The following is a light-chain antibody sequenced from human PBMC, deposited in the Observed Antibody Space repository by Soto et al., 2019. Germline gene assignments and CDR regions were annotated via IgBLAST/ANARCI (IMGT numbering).Light chain of an antibody. J-gene: IGLJ1*01. V-gene: IGLV1-47*01. CDR3: EAWDDSLSVLDV. Sequence: QSVLTHPPSASGTPVQRVTISCSGSTSNIGSNYVYWYQQLPGTAPKLLIYRDHYRPSGVPDRFSGSKSCTSASLAISRLRSDDEAAYYCEAWDDSLSVLDVVGSGTKLTVL. CDR2: RDH. CDR1: TSNIGSNY.